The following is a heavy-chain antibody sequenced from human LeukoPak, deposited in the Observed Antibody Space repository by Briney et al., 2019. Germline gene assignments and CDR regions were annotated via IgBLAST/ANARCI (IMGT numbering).Heavy chain of an antibody. CDR1: GFTFSTFG. V-gene: IGHV3-48*03. CDR3: ARGTTYFDY. CDR2: ISSSGSTT. Sequence: GGSLRLSCAASGFTFSTFGMFWVRQAPGKGLEWVSYISSSGSTTYYADSVKGRFTFSRDNAKNSLYLQMNSLRAEDTAVYYCARGTTYFDYWGQGTLVTVSS. D-gene: IGHD2/OR15-2a*01. J-gene: IGHJ4*02.